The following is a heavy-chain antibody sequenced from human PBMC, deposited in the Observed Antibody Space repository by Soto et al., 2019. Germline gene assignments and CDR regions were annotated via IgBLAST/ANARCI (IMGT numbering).Heavy chain of an antibody. J-gene: IGHJ5*02. D-gene: IGHD2-15*01. V-gene: IGHV4-39*01. Sequence: SETLSLTCTVSGGSISSSSYYWSWIRQPPGKGLEWIGEINHSGSTNYNPSLKSRVTISVDTSKNQFSLKLSSVTAADTAVYYCARQKWNIVVVVAATRALPHHNWFDPWGQGTLVTVSS. CDR2: INHSGST. CDR3: ARQKWNIVVVVAATRALPHHNWFDP. CDR1: GGSISSSSYY.